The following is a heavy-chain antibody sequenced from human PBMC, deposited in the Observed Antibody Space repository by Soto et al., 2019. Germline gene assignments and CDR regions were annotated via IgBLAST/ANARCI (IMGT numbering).Heavy chain of an antibody. CDR3: ARDYDFWSGYDYGMDV. CDR1: GFTVSSNY. D-gene: IGHD3-3*01. Sequence: GGSLRLSCAASGFTVSSNYMSWVRQAPGKGLEWVSVIYSGDSTYYADSVKGRFTISRDNSKNTLYLQMNSLRAEDTAVYYCARDYDFWSGYDYGMDVWGQGTTVTVSS. J-gene: IGHJ6*02. V-gene: IGHV3-53*01. CDR2: IYSGDST.